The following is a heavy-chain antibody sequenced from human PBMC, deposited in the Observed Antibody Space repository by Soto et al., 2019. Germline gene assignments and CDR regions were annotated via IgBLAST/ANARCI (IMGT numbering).Heavy chain of an antibody. CDR1: GFTFSKYG. V-gene: IGHV3-33*01. Sequence: RGSLRLSCAASGFTFSKYGMHWVRQAPGKGLEWVALIWNDGIRKVYVDSVKGRFTISRDNSKNTLDLQMNNLRGEDTAVYYCARDDDNDANALDYWGPGTLVTVSS. CDR3: ARDDDNDANALDY. J-gene: IGHJ4*02. CDR2: IWNDGIRK.